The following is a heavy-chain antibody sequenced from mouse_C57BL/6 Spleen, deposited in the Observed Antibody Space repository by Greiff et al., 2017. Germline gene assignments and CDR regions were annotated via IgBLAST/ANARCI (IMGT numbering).Heavy chain of an antibody. V-gene: IGHV1-15*01. J-gene: IGHJ1*03. CDR2: LDPETGGT. Sequence: QVQLQQSGAELVRPGASVTLSCKASGYTFTDYEMHWVKQTPVHGLEWIGALDPETGGTAYNQKFKGKAILTADKSSSTAYMELRSLTSEDSAVYYCTRDGSSSNWYFDVWGTGTTVTVSS. CDR1: GYTFTDYE. CDR3: TRDGSSSNWYFDV. D-gene: IGHD1-1*01.